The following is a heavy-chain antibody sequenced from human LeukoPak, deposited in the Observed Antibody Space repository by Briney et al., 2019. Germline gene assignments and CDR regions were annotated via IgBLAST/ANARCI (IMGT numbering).Heavy chain of an antibody. D-gene: IGHD3-10*01. V-gene: IGHV3-30*02. CDR1: GFSFSTFG. CDR3: ARERYYGSGSYGY. J-gene: IGHJ4*02. Sequence: GGSLRLSCAASGFSFSTFGMHWVRQAPGQGLEWVAFIRYDGTNKYYADSVKGRFTISRDNSKNTLYLQMDSLRAEDTSVYYCARERYYGSGSYGYWGQGTLVTVSS. CDR2: IRYDGTNK.